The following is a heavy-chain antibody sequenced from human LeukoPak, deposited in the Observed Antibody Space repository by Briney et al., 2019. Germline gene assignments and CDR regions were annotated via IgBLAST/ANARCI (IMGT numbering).Heavy chain of an antibody. CDR3: ARDRGAAAGYFDY. V-gene: IGHV4-31*03. CDR1: GGSISSGGYY. Sequence: SQTLSLTCTVSGGSISSGGYYWSWIRQHPGKGLEWIGYIYYSGGTYYNPSLKSRVTISVDTSKNQFSLKLSSVTAADTAVYYCARDRGAAAGYFDYWGQGTLVTVSS. J-gene: IGHJ4*02. D-gene: IGHD6-13*01. CDR2: IYYSGGT.